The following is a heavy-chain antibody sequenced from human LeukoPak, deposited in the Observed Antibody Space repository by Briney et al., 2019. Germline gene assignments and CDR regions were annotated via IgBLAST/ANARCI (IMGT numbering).Heavy chain of an antibody. Sequence: GASVKVSCKASGYTFTGYYMHWVRQAPGQGLEWMGWINPNSGGTNYAQKFQDRVTMARDTSISTAYMEPSRLRSDDTAVYYCARDELGTLYYYYGMDVWGQGTTVTVSS. V-gene: IGHV1-2*02. J-gene: IGHJ6*02. CDR1: GYTFTGYY. D-gene: IGHD7-27*01. CDR3: ARDELGTLYYYYGMDV. CDR2: INPNSGGT.